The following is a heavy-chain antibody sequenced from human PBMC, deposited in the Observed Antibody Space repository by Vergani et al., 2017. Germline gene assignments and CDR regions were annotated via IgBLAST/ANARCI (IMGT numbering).Heavy chain of an antibody. D-gene: IGHD3-22*01. CDR2: IYYSGST. V-gene: IGHV4-30-4*08. CDR1: GGPISSGDYY. Sequence: QVQLQESGPGLVKPSQTLSPPCTVPGGPISSGDYYWSWIRQPPGKGLEWIGYIYYSGSTPYNPSLKSRVTISVDTSKNQFSLKLSSVTAADTAVYYCARADYYDSSGDDFDYWGQGTLVTVSS. J-gene: IGHJ4*02. CDR3: ARADYYDSSGDDFDY.